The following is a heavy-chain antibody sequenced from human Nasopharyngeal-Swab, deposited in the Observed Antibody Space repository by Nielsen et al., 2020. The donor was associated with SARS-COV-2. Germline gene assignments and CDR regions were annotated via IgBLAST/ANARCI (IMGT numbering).Heavy chain of an antibody. CDR3: ATSPIFGVFNWFDP. CDR2: FDPEDGET. Sequence: GESLKISCAASGFTFSSYAMHWVRQAPGKGLEWMGGFDPEDGETIYAQKFQGRVTMTEDTSTDTAYMELSSLRSEDTAVYYCATSPIFGVFNWFDPWGQGTLVTVSS. D-gene: IGHD3-3*01. J-gene: IGHJ5*02. V-gene: IGHV1-24*01. CDR1: GFTFSSYA.